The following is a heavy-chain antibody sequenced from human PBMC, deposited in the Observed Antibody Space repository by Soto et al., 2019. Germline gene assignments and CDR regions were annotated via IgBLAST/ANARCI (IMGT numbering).Heavy chain of an antibody. CDR2: VSSRGSRT. CDR1: GFTFSNYD. Sequence: EVQLLESGGDLVQPGGSLRLSCAASGFTFSNYDMSWVRQARGKGMVWVSSVSSRGSRTYYADSVKGRFTISSDNSTNTLYLQMSSLGAADTAVYHCARRDCGSGRNCEFGAPAFAYWGQGNLVTVTS. J-gene: IGHJ4*02. CDR3: ARRDCGSGRNCEFGAPAFAY. V-gene: IGHV3-23*01. D-gene: IGHD2-21*01.